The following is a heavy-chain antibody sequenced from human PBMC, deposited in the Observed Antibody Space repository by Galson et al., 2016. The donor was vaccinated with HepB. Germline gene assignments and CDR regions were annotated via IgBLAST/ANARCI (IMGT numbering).Heavy chain of an antibody. CDR1: GDSVSSNSAA. CDR3: VEQRKGAPYGMDV. V-gene: IGHV6-1*01. J-gene: IGHJ6*02. D-gene: IGHD1/OR15-1a*01. CDR2: TYYRSKWYN. Sequence: CAISGDSVSSNSAAWNWIRQSPSRGLEWLGRTYYRSKWYNDYAVSVKSRIIVNPGTSKNQFSLQLNSVTPEDTAVYYCVEQRKGAPYGMDVWGQGTTVTVSS.